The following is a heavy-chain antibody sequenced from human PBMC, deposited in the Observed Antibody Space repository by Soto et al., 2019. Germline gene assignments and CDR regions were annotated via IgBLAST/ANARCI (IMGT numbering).Heavy chain of an antibody. Sequence: GESLKISCAASGFTFSNAWMSWVRQAPGKGLEWVGRIKSKTDGGTTDYAAPVKGRFTISRDDSKNTLYLQMNSLKTEDTAVYYCTTDLYYDILTGYSIDYWGQGTLVTVSS. J-gene: IGHJ4*02. D-gene: IGHD3-9*01. CDR3: TTDLYYDILTGYSIDY. CDR2: IKSKTDGGTT. CDR1: GFTFSNAW. V-gene: IGHV3-15*01.